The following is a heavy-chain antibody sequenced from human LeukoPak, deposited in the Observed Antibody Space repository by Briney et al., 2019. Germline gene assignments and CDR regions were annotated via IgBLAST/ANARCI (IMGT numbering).Heavy chain of an antibody. D-gene: IGHD1-1*01. CDR1: EFTFTXXX. V-gene: IGHV3-33*01. CDR2: IYYDGSNI. CDR3: ARDWKTNSFDY. J-gene: IGHJ4*02. Sequence: PGGSLRLSCAASEFTFTXXXXXWVRQAPGXXLXWVAFIYYDGSNIYXADYVKGRFTISRDISKNTLYLQMDSLRAEDTAIYYCARDWKTNSFDYWGQGTLVTVSS.